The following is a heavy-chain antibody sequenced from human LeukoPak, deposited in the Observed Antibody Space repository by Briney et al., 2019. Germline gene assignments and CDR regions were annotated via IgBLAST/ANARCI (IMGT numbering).Heavy chain of an antibody. CDR2: IYHSGST. CDR1: GGSISTNDW. Sequence: QASETLSLTCTVSGGSISTNDWWSWVRQPPGKGLEWIGEIYHSGSTYSNPSLKSRVSISVDKSKNQFSLKLISVTAADTAVYYCARERQIAVVTGSTFDLWGPGALVIVSA. V-gene: IGHV4-4*02. D-gene: IGHD1-14*01. CDR3: ARERQIAVVTGSTFDL. J-gene: IGHJ3*01.